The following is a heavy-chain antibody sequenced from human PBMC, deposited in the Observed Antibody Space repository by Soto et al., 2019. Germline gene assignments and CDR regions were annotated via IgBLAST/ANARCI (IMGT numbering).Heavy chain of an antibody. CDR3: ARGGSWGQNAHY. Sequence: EVQLVESGGGLVQPGGSLRLSCAASGFTFSSYWMHWVRHTPGTGLVWVSRINSDGSSTSYADSVTGRFTISRDNAKNMLYLQMSSPRAEDTAGHYCARGGSWGQNAHYGGQGTLVTV. D-gene: IGHD6-13*01. CDR2: INSDGSST. CDR1: GFTFSSYW. J-gene: IGHJ4*02. V-gene: IGHV3-74*01.